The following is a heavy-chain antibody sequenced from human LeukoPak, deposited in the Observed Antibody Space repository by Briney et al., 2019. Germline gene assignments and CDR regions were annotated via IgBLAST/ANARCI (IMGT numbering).Heavy chain of an antibody. CDR2: IYTSGST. J-gene: IGHJ2*01. D-gene: IGHD2-21*02. CDR1: GVSISGGTYY. Sequence: PSETLSLTCTVSGVSISGGTYYWTWVRQPAGKGLEWIGLIYTSGSTNYNPSLKSRVTISVDTSKNQFSLKLSSVTAADTAVYYCAHPRYCGGDCYPIYWYFDLWGRGTLVTVSS. V-gene: IGHV4-61*02. CDR3: AHPRYCGGDCYPIYWYFDL.